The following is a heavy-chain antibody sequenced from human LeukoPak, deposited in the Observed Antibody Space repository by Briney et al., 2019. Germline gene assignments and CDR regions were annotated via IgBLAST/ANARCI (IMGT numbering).Heavy chain of an antibody. V-gene: IGHV4-34*01. D-gene: IGHD6-13*01. CDR2: INHSGST. J-gene: IGHJ5*02. CDR3: ARGLFAPDIAAAGTISVSWFDP. CDR1: GGSFSGYY. Sequence: SETLSLTCAVYGGSFSGYYWSWIRQPPGKGLEWIGEINHSGSTNYNPSLKSRVTISVDTSKNQFSLKLSSVTAADTAVYYCARGLFAPDIAAAGTISVSWFDPWGQGTLVTVSS.